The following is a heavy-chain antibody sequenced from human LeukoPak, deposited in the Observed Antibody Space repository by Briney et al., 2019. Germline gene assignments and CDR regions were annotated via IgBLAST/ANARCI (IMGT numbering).Heavy chain of an antibody. Sequence: SVKVSCQASGGTFSSYAISWVRQAPGQGLEWMGGIIPIFGTANYAQKFQGRVTITTDESTSTAYMELSSLRSEDTAVYYCARSLDYGGNSFDYWGQGTLVTVSS. J-gene: IGHJ4*02. V-gene: IGHV1-69*05. CDR1: GGTFSSYA. D-gene: IGHD4-23*01. CDR3: ARSLDYGGNSFDY. CDR2: IIPIFGTA.